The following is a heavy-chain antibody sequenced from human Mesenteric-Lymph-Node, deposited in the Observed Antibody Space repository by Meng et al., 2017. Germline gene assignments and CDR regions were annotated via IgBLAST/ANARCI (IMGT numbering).Heavy chain of an antibody. CDR1: GYTFTSYA. J-gene: IGHJ5*02. V-gene: IGHV1-3*01. D-gene: IGHD5-18*01. Sequence: QVQLVQSGAKVKKPGAAVKVSCKASGYTFTSYAMHWVRQAPGQRLEWMGWINAGNGNTKYSQKFQGRVTITRDTSASTAYMELSSLRSEDTAVYYCARGSIQKLFDPWGQGTLVTVSS. CDR2: INAGNGNT. CDR3: ARGSIQKLFDP.